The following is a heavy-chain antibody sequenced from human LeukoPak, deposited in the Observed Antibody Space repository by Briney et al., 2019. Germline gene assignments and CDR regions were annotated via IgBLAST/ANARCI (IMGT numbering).Heavy chain of an antibody. J-gene: IGHJ4*02. CDR2: INPNSGGT. D-gene: IGHD3-22*01. Sequence: ASVKVSCKASGYTFTGYYLHWVRQAPGQGLEWMGWINPNSGGTNYAQKFQGRVTMTRDTSISTAYIELSRLRSDDTAVYYCARDAPSTYYYDSSGYYPDYWGQGTLVTVSS. CDR1: GYTFTGYY. V-gene: IGHV1-2*02. CDR3: ARDAPSTYYYDSSGYYPDY.